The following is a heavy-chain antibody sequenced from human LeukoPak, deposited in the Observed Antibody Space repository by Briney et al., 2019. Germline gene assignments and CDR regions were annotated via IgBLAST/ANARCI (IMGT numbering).Heavy chain of an antibody. V-gene: IGHV3-7*03. CDR3: AKEGRSLQTY. Sequence: GGSLRLSCSASGLTFTNAWMNWVRLAPGKGLEWVANIKEDGTETYYVDSVKGRFTISRDNAKNSLYLQMNSLRVEDTAVYYCAKEGRSLQTYWGQGTLVTASS. CDR1: GLTFTNAW. D-gene: IGHD5-24*01. J-gene: IGHJ4*02. CDR2: IKEDGTET.